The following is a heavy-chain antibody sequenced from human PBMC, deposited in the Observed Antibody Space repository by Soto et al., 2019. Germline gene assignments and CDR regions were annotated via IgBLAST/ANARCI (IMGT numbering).Heavy chain of an antibody. Sequence: PGGSLRLSCASSGFTFSSYGMPGVRQAPGKGLEWVAVIWYDGSNTYYADSVKGRFTVSRDNSKNTLYVQMNSLRAEDTAVYYCAKPQVSGSYCFDFWGQRVLVTVSS. CDR3: AKPQVSGSYCFDF. CDR1: GFTFSSYG. V-gene: IGHV3-33*06. J-gene: IGHJ4*02. D-gene: IGHD5-12*01. CDR2: IWYDGSNT.